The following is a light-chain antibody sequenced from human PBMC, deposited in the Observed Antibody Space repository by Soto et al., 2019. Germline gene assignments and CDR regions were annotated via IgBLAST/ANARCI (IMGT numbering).Light chain of an antibody. V-gene: IGKV1-39*01. J-gene: IGKJ5*01. Sequence: DIQMTQYPSSLSASVGDRVTVTCRTIQNIYNYLNWYQQEPGKAPKLLIYGASSVQSGVPLRFSGSGSGTDFTLTISSIQPEDFATYYCEQTYSTPVTFGQGTRLEIK. CDR3: EQTYSTPVT. CDR1: QNIYNY. CDR2: GAS.